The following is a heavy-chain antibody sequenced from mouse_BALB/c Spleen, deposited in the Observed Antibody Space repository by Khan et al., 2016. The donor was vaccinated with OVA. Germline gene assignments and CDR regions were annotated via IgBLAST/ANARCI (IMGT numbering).Heavy chain of an antibody. Sequence: QVQLQQSGAELVKAGASVKMSCKASGYTFNSYWMHWVKQRLGQGLEWFAETNPTNGRTYYNEKFKSKATLPVDKSSSTAYMLLRGPTFEDSAVYYCARVKKILATYFDYWGQGTTLTVSS. V-gene: IGHV1S81*02. J-gene: IGHJ2*01. CDR3: ARVKKILATYFDY. CDR2: TNPTNGRT. D-gene: IGHD1-1*01. CDR1: GYTFNSYW.